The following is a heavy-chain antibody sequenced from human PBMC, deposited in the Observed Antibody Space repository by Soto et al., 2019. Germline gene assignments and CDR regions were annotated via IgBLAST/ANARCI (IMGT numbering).Heavy chain of an antibody. CDR3: VRTSLVVAVATREDF. D-gene: IGHD2-15*01. CDR2: IDSDGSRI. V-gene: IGHV3-74*01. CDR1: GFTFSNYW. J-gene: IGHJ4*02. Sequence: EVQLVESGGGLVQPGESLRLSCAASGFTFSNYWMHWVRQAPGKGLVWVSRIDSDGSRITYADFVKGRFTISRDNAKNMVYLHMNSLTAEDTAVYYCVRTSLVVAVATREDFWGQGTLVTVSS.